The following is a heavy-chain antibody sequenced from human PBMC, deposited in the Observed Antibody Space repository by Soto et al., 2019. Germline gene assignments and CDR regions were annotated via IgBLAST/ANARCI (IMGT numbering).Heavy chain of an antibody. V-gene: IGHV4-39*01. D-gene: IGHD2-15*01. J-gene: IGHJ6*02. CDR3: ARHGALWWLSYYYYYGMDV. Sequence: SETLSLTCTVSGGSISSSSYYWGWIRQPPGKGLEWIGNIYYSGSTYYNPSLKSRVTISVDTSKNQFSLKLSSVTAADTAVYYCARHGALWWLSYYYYYGMDVWGQGTTVTVSS. CDR1: GGSISSSSYY. CDR2: IYYSGST.